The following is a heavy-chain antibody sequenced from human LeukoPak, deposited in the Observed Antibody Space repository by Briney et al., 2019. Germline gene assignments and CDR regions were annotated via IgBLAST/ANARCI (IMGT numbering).Heavy chain of an antibody. CDR2: IIPIFGTA. D-gene: IGHD2-8*01. CDR3: AREGGDIVLMVYAN. V-gene: IGHV1-69*05. Sequence: GASVKVSCKASGGTFSSYAISWVRQAPGQGLEWMGGIIPIFGTANYAQKLQGRVTMTTDTSTSTAYMELRSLRSDDTAVYYCAREGGDIVLMVYANWGQGTLVTVSS. J-gene: IGHJ4*02. CDR1: GGTFSSYA.